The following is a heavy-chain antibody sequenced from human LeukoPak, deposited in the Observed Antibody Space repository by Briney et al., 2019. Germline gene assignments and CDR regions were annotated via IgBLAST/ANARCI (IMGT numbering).Heavy chain of an antibody. CDR3: ARDGNSGYNSDYYYGMAG. J-gene: IGHJ6*04. CDR1: GFTFSSFA. CDR2: ITYDGSNE. Sequence: PGRSLRLSCAASGFTFSSFAMHWVRQAPGKGLEWVALITYDGSNEYYSDSVKGRFTISRDNSKNTLDLQMNSLRAEDTAVYYCARDGNSGYNSDYYYGMAGWGKGTTVTVSS. D-gene: IGHD5-12*01. V-gene: IGHV3-30*04.